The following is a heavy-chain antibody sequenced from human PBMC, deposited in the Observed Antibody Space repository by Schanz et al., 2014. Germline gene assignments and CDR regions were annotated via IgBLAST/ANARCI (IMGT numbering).Heavy chain of an antibody. D-gene: IGHD3-10*01. Sequence: QLMQSGSEVRKPGASVKVSCKASGYIFGSHGMTWVRQAPGQGPELMGWINAHTGNTQYPQKFQGRVNMTRDTVTTTVHLELTRLRTDDTAIYYCARVHIATYHYNSPGAFDIWGQGTRVTVSS. CDR1: GYIFGSHG. V-gene: IGHV1-18*01. CDR3: ARVHIATYHYNSPGAFDI. J-gene: IGHJ3*02. CDR2: INAHTGNT.